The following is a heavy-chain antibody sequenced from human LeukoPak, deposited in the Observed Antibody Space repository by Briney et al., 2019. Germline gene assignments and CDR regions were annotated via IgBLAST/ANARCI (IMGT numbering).Heavy chain of an antibody. J-gene: IGHJ4*02. CDR3: AADPVDYGGNVVPLD. D-gene: IGHD4-23*01. V-gene: IGHV1-58*02. CDR1: GFTFTSSA. Sequence: SVKVSCKASGFTFTSSAMQWVRQARGQRLEWIGWIVVGSGNTNYAQKFQERVTITRDMSTSTAYMELSSLRSEDTAVYYCAADPVDYGGNVVPLDWGQGTLVTVSS. CDR2: IVVGSGNT.